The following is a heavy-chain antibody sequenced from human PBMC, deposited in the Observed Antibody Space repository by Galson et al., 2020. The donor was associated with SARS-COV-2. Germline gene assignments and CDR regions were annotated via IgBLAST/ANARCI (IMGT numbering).Heavy chain of an antibody. CDR3: ARVPSSSWYFDY. J-gene: IGHJ4*02. Sequence: GESLKISCAASGFTFSSYWMSWVRQAPGKGLEWVANIKQDGSEKYYVDSVKGRFTISRDNAKNSLYLQMNSLRAEDTAVYYCARVPSSSWYFDYWGQGTRVTVSS. CDR2: IKQDGSEK. D-gene: IGHD6-13*01. CDR1: GFTFSSYW. V-gene: IGHV3-7*03.